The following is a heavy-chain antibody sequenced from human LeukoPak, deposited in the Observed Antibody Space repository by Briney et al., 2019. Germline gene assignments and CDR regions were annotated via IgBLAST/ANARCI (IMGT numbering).Heavy chain of an antibody. Sequence: PGGSLRLSCAASGFTFSSYWMNWVRQAPGKGLEWVANIKQDGSEKYYVDSVKGRFTISRDNVKNSLYLQMNSPRAEDTAMYYCAEASGIRWGQGTLVTVSS. J-gene: IGHJ4*02. V-gene: IGHV3-7*03. CDR1: GFTFSSYW. D-gene: IGHD3-10*01. CDR2: IKQDGSEK. CDR3: AEASGIR.